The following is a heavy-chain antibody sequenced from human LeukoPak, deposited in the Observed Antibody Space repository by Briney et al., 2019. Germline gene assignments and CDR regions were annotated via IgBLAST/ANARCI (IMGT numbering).Heavy chain of an antibody. CDR2: INWNGGST. V-gene: IGHV3-20*04. CDR1: GFTFDDYG. CDR3: ARGGGDSSSWYFDY. Sequence: GGSLRLSCAASGFTFDDYGMSWVRQAPGKGLEWVSGINWNGGSTGYADSVKGRFTISRDNAKNSLYLQMNSLRAEDTALYYCARGGGDSSSWYFDYWGQGTPVTVSS. J-gene: IGHJ4*02. D-gene: IGHD6-13*01.